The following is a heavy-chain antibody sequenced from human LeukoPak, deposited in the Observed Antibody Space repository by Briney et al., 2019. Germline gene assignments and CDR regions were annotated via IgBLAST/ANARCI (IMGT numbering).Heavy chain of an antibody. J-gene: IGHJ3*02. D-gene: IGHD2-2*01. CDR3: ARVGDLYCSSTSCYGPRGAFDI. Sequence: GGSLRLSCAASASTFSSYTMSWVRQAPGKGLEWVSAISNSGGSTYYADSVKGRFTISRDNSKNTLYLQMNSLRAEDTAVYYCARVGDLYCSSTSCYGPRGAFDIWGQGTMVTVSS. CDR2: ISNSGGST. CDR1: ASTFSSYT. V-gene: IGHV3-23*01.